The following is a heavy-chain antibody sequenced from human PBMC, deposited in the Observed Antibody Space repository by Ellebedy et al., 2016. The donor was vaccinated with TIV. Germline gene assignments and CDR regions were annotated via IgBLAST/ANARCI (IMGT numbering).Heavy chain of an antibody. CDR1: GYSISRGYY. D-gene: IGHD3-10*01. CDR2: ISHAGDT. V-gene: IGHV4-38-2*02. CDR3: ARVYDYTDRFDY. Sequence: SETLSLXCNVSGYSISRGYYWGWIRQPPGKGLQWIGSISHAGDTDYRPSLKSRVTISQDTSKNQFSLRLTSVTAADTAVYYCARVYDYTDRFDYWGQGTVVTVSA. J-gene: IGHJ4*02.